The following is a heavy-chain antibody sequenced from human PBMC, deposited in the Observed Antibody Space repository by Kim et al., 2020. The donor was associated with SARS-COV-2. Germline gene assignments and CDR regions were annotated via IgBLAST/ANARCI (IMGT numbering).Heavy chain of an antibody. CDR1: GGSISSYY. V-gene: IGHV4-59*08. Sequence: SETLSLTCSVSGGSISSYYWSWIRQPPGKGLEWIGNIYYSGTTNYSPSLKSRVTMSVDTSKNQFSLNLSSVTAADTAVYYCARHGPSGNYYYGMDVWAQGTTVTVSS. CDR2: IYYSGTT. J-gene: IGHJ6*02. CDR3: ARHGPSGNYYYGMDV.